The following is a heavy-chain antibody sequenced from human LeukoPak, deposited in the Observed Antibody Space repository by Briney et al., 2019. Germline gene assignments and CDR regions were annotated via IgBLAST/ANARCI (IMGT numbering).Heavy chain of an antibody. CDR2: INHSGST. Sequence: PSETLSLTCAVYGGSFSGYYWSLIRQPPGKGLEWIGEINHSGSTNYNPSLKSRVTISVDTSKNQFSLKLSSVTAADTAVYYCARGGYGGSSWYFDYWGQGTLVTVSS. CDR3: ARGGYGGSSWYFDY. CDR1: GGSFSGYY. J-gene: IGHJ4*02. V-gene: IGHV4-34*01. D-gene: IGHD1-26*01.